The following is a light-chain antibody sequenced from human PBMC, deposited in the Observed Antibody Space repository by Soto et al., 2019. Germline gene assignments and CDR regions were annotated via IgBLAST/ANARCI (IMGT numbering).Light chain of an antibody. CDR1: SSDIGGYNY. J-gene: IGLJ2*01. V-gene: IGLV2-8*01. Sequence: QSVLTQPPSASGSPGQSVTISCTGTSSDIGGYNYVSWYQQHPGKAPKLMISEVSKRPSGVPDRFSGSKSGNTASLTVSGLQAEDEADYYRSSYAGSNNVVFGGGTKLTVL. CDR3: SSYAGSNNVV. CDR2: EVS.